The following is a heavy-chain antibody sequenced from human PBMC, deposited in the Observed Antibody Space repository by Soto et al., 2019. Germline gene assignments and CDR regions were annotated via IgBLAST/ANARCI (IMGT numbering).Heavy chain of an antibody. V-gene: IGHV3-48*03. J-gene: IGHJ4*02. Sequence: GGSLRLSCAASGFTFSSYEMNWVRQAPGKGLEWVSYISSSGSTIYYADSVKGRFTISRDNAKNSLYLQMNSLRAEDTAVYYCARDYYDSSGYLHFDYWGQGTLVTVSS. CDR3: ARDYYDSSGYLHFDY. CDR1: GFTFSSYE. CDR2: ISSSGSTI. D-gene: IGHD3-22*01.